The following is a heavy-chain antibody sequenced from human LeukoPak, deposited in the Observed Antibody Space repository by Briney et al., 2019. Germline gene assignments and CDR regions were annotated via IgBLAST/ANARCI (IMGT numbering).Heavy chain of an antibody. D-gene: IGHD3-16*01. CDR2: ISGGGDST. CDR3: AKDGGQEVDY. Sequence: PGGSLRLSCAASGFTFSSYAMRWVRQAPGKGLEWVSSISGGGDSTYNADSVKGRFTISRDKSKNTLYLQMNSLRAEDTAVYYCAKDGGQEVDYWGQGTLVTVSS. CDR1: GFTFSSYA. J-gene: IGHJ4*02. V-gene: IGHV3-23*01.